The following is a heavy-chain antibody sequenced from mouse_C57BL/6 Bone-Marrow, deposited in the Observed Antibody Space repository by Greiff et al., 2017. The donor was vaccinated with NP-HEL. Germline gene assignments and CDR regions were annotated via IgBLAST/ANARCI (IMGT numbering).Heavy chain of an antibody. D-gene: IGHD1-1*01. CDR2: INYDGSST. CDR3: ARGGIITTVVARDWYFDV. Sequence: EVHLVESEGGLVQPGSSMKLSCTASGFTFSDYYMAWVRQVPEKGLEWVANINYDGSSTYYLDSLKSRFIISRDNAKNILYLQMSSLKSEDTATYYCARGGIITTVVARDWYFDVWGTGTTVTVSS. V-gene: IGHV5-16*01. J-gene: IGHJ1*03. CDR1: GFTFSDYY.